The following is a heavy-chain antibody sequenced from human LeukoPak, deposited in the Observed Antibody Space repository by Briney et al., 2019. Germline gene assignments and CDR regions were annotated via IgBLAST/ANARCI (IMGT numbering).Heavy chain of an antibody. CDR1: GFTFSDYY. CDR3: ARAIWFGEGHDY. Sequence: LRLSCAASGFTFSDYYMSWIRQAPGKGLEWIGRIYTSGTTNYNPSLKSRVTISLDTSKNHFSLKLSSVTAADTAVYYCARAIWFGEGHDYWGPGTLVTVSS. CDR2: IYTSGTT. J-gene: IGHJ4*02. V-gene: IGHV4-4*08. D-gene: IGHD3-10*01.